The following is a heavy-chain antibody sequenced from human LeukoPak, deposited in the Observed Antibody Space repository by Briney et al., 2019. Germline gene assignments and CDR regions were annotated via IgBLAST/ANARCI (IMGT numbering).Heavy chain of an antibody. CDR1: GDNVSSKSAA. J-gene: IGHJ6*02. CDR3: VRADYGSGSYYYYYGMGV. Sequence: SQTLSLTCAISGDNVSSKSAAWTWIRQSPSRGLEWLGRTYYRSKWYNDYAVSVKSRITINPDTSKNQFSLQLNSVTPEDTAVYYCVRADYGSGSYYYYYGMGVWGQGTTVTVSS. CDR2: TYYRSKWYN. D-gene: IGHD3-10*01. V-gene: IGHV6-1*01.